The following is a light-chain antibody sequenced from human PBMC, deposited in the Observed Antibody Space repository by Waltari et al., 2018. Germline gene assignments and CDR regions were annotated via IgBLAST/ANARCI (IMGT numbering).Light chain of an antibody. CDR3: QQSYSSPWT. V-gene: IGKV1-39*01. CDR1: QSINSW. CDR2: AAS. Sequence: DIQMTQFPSTLSASVGDRLTITCRASQSINSWLAWYQQKPGKAPKVLIYAASSLQSGVPSRFSGSGSGTDFTLTISSLQPEDFAIYYCQQSYSSPWTFAQGTKVEIK. J-gene: IGKJ1*01.